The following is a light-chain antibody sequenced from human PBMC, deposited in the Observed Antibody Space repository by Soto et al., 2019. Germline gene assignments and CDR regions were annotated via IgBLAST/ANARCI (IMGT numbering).Light chain of an antibody. J-gene: IGKJ2*01. CDR3: QQYNNWPYT. V-gene: IGKV3-15*01. Sequence: EIVMTQSPPTLSLSPGERATLSCRASQTASSNLVRYQRKPGQAPRLLIYGASTRATDIPARFSGGGSGTEFILTNSSLQSENYSVYYCQQYNNWPYTFGQGTKLEIK. CDR2: GAS. CDR1: QTASSN.